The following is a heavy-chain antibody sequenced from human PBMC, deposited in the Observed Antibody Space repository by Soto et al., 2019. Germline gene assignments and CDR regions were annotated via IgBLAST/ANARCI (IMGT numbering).Heavy chain of an antibody. Sequence: SSETLSLTCTVSGGSISSYYWSWIRQPAGKGLEWIGRIYTSGSTNYNPSLKSRVTMSVDTSKNQFSLKLSSVTAADTAVYYCARGEVYCSGGSCYFDAFDIWGQGTMVTVSS. CDR1: GGSISSYY. J-gene: IGHJ3*02. V-gene: IGHV4-4*07. CDR2: IYTSGST. CDR3: ARGEVYCSGGSCYFDAFDI. D-gene: IGHD2-15*01.